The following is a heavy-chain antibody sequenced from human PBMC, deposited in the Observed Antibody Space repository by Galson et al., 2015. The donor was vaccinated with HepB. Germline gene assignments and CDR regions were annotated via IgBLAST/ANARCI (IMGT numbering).Heavy chain of an antibody. CDR3: ATDLRMADRAGY. J-gene: IGHJ4*02. CDR2: FDPEDGQT. D-gene: IGHD3-16*01. CDR1: GYTLIELS. V-gene: IGHV1-24*01. Sequence: SVKVSCKVSGYTLIELSMHWVRQAPGEGLEWMGGFDPEDGQTIYAQKFQGRVTMTEDTSTDTAYMELSSLRSEDTAMYYCATDLRMADRAGYWGQGTLVTVSS.